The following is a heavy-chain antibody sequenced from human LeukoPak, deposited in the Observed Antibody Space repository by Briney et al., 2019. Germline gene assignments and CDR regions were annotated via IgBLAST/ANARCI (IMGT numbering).Heavy chain of an antibody. J-gene: IGHJ4*02. CDR3: TRDRGDSIVGADFDS. CDR1: GFTFSSYG. Sequence: GGSLRLSCAASGFTFSSYGMHWVRQAPGKGLEWVAVIWYDGSNKYYADFVKGRFTISRDNAKNSIYLQMNGLRVEDTAVYYCTRDRGDSIVGADFDSWGQGTLVTVSS. D-gene: IGHD1-26*01. V-gene: IGHV3-33*01. CDR2: IWYDGSNK.